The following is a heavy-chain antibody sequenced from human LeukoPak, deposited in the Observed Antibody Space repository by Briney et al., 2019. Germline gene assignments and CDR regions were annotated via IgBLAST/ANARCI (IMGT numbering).Heavy chain of an antibody. CDR3: ARFRRPWGGSVGGPFDS. V-gene: IGHV4-59*08. Sequence: PSETLSLTCSVSGGSISNYYWTWIRQPPGKGLDYIGYIYDTGSTNYNPSLKSRITISVDTSKNQFSLKLSSVTAADTAVYYCARFRRPWGGSVGGPFDSWGQGTLVTVSS. J-gene: IGHJ4*02. D-gene: IGHD6-19*01. CDR1: GGSISNYY. CDR2: IYDTGST.